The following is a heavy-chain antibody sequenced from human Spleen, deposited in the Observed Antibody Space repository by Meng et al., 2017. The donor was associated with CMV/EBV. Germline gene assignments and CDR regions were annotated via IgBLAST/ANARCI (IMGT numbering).Heavy chain of an antibody. V-gene: IGHV4-59*12. CDR2: IFYSGST. J-gene: IGHJ5*02. CDR3: ARGKGIAVAGAYNWFDP. CDR1: GGSISSFY. Sequence: SETLSLTCTVSGGSISSFYWTWIRQPPGKGLEWIGYIFYSGSTNQNPSLKSRVTMSVDMSKNQFSLKLSSVTAADTAVYYCARGKGIAVAGAYNWFDPWGQGTLVTVSS. D-gene: IGHD6-19*01.